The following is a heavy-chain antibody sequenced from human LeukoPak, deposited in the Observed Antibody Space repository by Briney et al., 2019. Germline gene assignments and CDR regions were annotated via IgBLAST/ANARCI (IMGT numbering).Heavy chain of an antibody. J-gene: IGHJ4*02. CDR2: IIPIFGTA. Sequence: GASVKVSCKASGGTFSSYAISWVRQAPGRGLEWMGGIIPIFGTANYAQKFQGRVTITADESTSTAYMELSSLRSEDTAVYYCARSRASMVATSSSIDYWGQGTLVTVSS. D-gene: IGHD5-12*01. V-gene: IGHV1-69*13. CDR1: GGTFSSYA. CDR3: ARSRASMVATSSSIDY.